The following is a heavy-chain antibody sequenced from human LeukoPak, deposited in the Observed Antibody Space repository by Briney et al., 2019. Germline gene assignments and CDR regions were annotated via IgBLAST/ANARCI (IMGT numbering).Heavy chain of an antibody. D-gene: IGHD2-15*01. V-gene: IGHV3-49*04. J-gene: IGHJ4*02. CDR1: AVTFGDYA. CDR2: IRSQAYGGTT. Sequence: GGSLRLSCTASAVTFGDYAISWVRQAPGKGLEWVGFIRSQAYGGTTEYAASVKCRFTISRDDSKSIAYLQMNRLTTEDTALYYCARDSSWSFDYWGQGTLVTVSS. CDR3: ARDSSWSFDY.